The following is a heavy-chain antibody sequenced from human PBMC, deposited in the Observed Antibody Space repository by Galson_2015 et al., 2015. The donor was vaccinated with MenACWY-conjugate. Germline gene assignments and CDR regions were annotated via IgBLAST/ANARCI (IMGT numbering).Heavy chain of an antibody. CDR1: GFTFKSYW. J-gene: IGHJ4*02. Sequence: SLRLSCAASGFTFKSYWMSWVRQAPGKGLEWVATITPDGSEKTYVDSVKGRFSISRDNAKNSLPLQMDSLRAEDTAVYYCAKDITADVLFYDYWGQGTLVTVSS. CDR3: AKDITADVLFYDY. CDR2: ITPDGSEK. D-gene: IGHD6-13*01. V-gene: IGHV3-7*03.